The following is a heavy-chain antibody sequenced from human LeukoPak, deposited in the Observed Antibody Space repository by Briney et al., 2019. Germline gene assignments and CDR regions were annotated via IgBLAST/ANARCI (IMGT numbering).Heavy chain of an antibody. Sequence: PSETLSLTCTASGGSISSSSYYWGWIRQPPGKGLEWIGSIYYSGSTYYNPSLKSRVTISVDTSKNQFSLKLSSVTAADTAVYYCARDDSSTAMVLGNDWFDPWGQGTLVTVSS. CDR1: GGSISSSSYY. J-gene: IGHJ5*02. V-gene: IGHV4-39*07. D-gene: IGHD5-18*01. CDR2: IYYSGST. CDR3: ARDDSSTAMVLGNDWFDP.